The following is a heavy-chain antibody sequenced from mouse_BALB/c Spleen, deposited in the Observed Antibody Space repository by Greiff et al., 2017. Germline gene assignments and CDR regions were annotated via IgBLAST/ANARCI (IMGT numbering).Heavy chain of an antibody. J-gene: IGHJ4*01. Sequence: EVKLQESGGGLVKPGGSLKLSCAASGFTFSDYYMYWVRQTPEKRLEWVATISDGGSYTYYPDSVKGRFTISRDNAKNNLYLQMSSLKSEDTAMYYCARRGYGNYYAMDYWGQGTSVTVSS. D-gene: IGHD2-1*01. CDR3: ARRGYGNYYAMDY. CDR1: GFTFSDYY. V-gene: IGHV5-4*02. CDR2: ISDGGSYT.